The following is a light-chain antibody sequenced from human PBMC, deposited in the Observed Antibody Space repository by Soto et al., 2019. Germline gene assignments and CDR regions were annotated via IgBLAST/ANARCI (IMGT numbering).Light chain of an antibody. Sequence: QAVVTQEPSLTVSPGGTVTLTCGSSTGAVTSGHYPYWFQQKPGQAPRTLIYDTSNKHSWTPARFSGSLLGGKAALTLSGAQPEDEAEYYCLLYYSGAGRGVFGGGTKLTVL. CDR3: LLYYSGAGRGV. V-gene: IGLV7-46*01. J-gene: IGLJ3*02. CDR1: TGAVTSGHY. CDR2: DTS.